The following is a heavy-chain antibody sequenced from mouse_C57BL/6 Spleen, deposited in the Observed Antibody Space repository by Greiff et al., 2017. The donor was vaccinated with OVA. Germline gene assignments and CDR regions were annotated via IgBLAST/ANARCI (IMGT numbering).Heavy chain of an antibody. J-gene: IGHJ3*01. CDR1: GYSITSGYY. V-gene: IGHV3-6*01. CDR2: ISYDGSN. Sequence: EVQLQQSGPGLVKPSQSLSLTCSVTGYSITSGYYWNWIRQFPGNKLEWMGYISYDGSNNYNPSLKNRISITRDTSKNQFFLKLNSVTTEDTATYYCARGDDGYYVWFAYWGQGTLVTVSA. D-gene: IGHD2-3*01. CDR3: ARGDDGYYVWFAY.